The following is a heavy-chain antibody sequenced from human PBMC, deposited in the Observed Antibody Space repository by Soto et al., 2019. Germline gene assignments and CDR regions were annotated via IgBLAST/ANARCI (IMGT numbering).Heavy chain of an antibody. Sequence: GGSLRLSCAASGFTFSSYDFHWVRQPPGEGLEWVSAIGTGGDTYYQVSVKGRFTISRENAENSVYLQMNSLRAEDTAVYYCAREDTAYGMSHLDYWGRGTLVTVSS. CDR2: IGTGGDT. CDR1: GFTFSSYD. J-gene: IGHJ4*01. V-gene: IGHV3-13*01. CDR3: AREDTAYGMSHLDY. D-gene: IGHD5-12*01.